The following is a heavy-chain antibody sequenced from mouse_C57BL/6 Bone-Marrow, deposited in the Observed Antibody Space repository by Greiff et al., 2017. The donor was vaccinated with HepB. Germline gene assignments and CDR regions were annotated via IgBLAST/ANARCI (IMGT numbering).Heavy chain of an antibody. CDR2: IRNNANGYTT. CDR3: ARYPLDGSSYWYFDY. V-gene: IGHV7-3*01. D-gene: IGHD1-1*01. Sequence: EVKLMESGGGLVQPGGSLSLSCAASGFNFTDYYMSWVRQPPGKALEWLGFIRNNANGYTTEYSASVKGRFTISRDNSQSILYLQMNALRAEDSATYYCARYPLDGSSYWYFDYWGEGTTLTGSS. J-gene: IGHJ2*01. CDR1: GFNFTDYY.